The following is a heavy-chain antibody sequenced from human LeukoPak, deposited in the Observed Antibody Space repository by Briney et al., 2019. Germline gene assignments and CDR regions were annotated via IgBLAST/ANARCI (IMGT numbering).Heavy chain of an antibody. CDR1: GFTFSSYG. CDR3: AKDIVVVVAATSSYYYYGMDV. V-gene: IGHV3-30*18. D-gene: IGHD2-15*01. Sequence: GGSLRLSCAASGFTFSSYGMHWVRQAPGKGLEWVAVISYDGSNKYYADSVKGRFTLSRDNSKNTLYLQMNSLRAEDTAVYYCAKDIVVVVAATSSYYYYGMDVWGQGTTVTVSS. CDR2: ISYDGSNK. J-gene: IGHJ6*02.